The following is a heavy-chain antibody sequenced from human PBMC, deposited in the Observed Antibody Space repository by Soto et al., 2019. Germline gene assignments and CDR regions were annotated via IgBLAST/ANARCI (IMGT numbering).Heavy chain of an antibody. Sequence: PSETLSLTCTVSGGSISSGGYYWSWIRQHPGKGLEWIGYIYYSVSTYYNPSLKSRVTISVDTSKNQFSLKLSSVTAADTAVYYCASQTRGSSSSGFDYWGQGTLVTVSS. CDR2: IYYSVST. V-gene: IGHV4-31*03. CDR3: ASQTRGSSSSGFDY. D-gene: IGHD6-6*01. J-gene: IGHJ4*02. CDR1: GGSISSGGYY.